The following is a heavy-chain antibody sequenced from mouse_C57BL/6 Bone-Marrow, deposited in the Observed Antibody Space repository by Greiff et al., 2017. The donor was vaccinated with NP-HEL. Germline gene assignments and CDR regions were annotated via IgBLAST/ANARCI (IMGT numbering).Heavy chain of an antibody. D-gene: IGHD1-1*01. Sequence: VQLQQSGAELVKPGASVKLSCKASGYTFTTYPIEWMKQNHGKSLEWIGNFHPYNDDTKYNEKFKGKATLTVEKSSSTVYLELSRLTSDDSAVYYCARSLSYGSSYGYLDVWGTGTTVTVSS. CDR2: FHPYNDDT. CDR1: GYTFTTYP. CDR3: ARSLSYGSSYGYLDV. J-gene: IGHJ1*03. V-gene: IGHV1-47*01.